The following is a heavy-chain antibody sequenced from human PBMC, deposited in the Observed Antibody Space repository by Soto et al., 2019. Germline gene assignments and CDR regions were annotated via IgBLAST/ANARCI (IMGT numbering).Heavy chain of an antibody. V-gene: IGHV4-59*01. CDR3: ARDGYSSGWYDY. CDR2: IYYSGST. Sequence: SETLSLTCTVSGGSISSYCWSLIRQPPGKGLEWIGYIYYSGSTNYNPSLKSRVTISVDTSKNQFSLKLSSVTAADTAVYYCARDGYSSGWYDYWGQGTLVTVSS. CDR1: GGSISSYC. J-gene: IGHJ4*02. D-gene: IGHD6-19*01.